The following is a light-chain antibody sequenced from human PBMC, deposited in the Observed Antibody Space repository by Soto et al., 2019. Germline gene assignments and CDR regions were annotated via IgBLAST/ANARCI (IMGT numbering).Light chain of an antibody. CDR2: DAS. CDR3: QQYNVYSWT. CDR1: QSISSW. J-gene: IGKJ1*01. V-gene: IGKV1-5*01. Sequence: DIQMTQSPSTLSASVGDSVTITCRASQSISSWLAWYQQKPGKAPKLLIYDASSLESGVPSRFSGSGSGTEFTLTISSLQPDDVATYYCQQYNVYSWTFGQGTKVDIK.